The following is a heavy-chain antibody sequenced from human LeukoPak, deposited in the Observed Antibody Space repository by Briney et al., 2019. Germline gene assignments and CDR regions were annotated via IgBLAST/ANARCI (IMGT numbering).Heavy chain of an antibody. CDR1: GFDFSNYW. CDR2: IKQDGSEK. Sequence: GGSLRLSCAASGFDFSNYWMYWVRQASGKGLEWVANIKQDGSEKYYVDSVRGRFTISRDNAKNSPSLQMNSLRAEDTAVYYCASNYGGWGQGTLVTVSS. D-gene: IGHD4-11*01. V-gene: IGHV3-7*03. J-gene: IGHJ4*02. CDR3: ASNYGG.